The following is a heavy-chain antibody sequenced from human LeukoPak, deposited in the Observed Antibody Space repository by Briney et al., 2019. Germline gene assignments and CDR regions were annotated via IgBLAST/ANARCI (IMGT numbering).Heavy chain of an antibody. CDR2: IKSKTDGGTT. CDR3: TTGIDIVVVPAAYSD. CDR1: GFTFSNAW. Sequence: GGSLRLSCAASGFTFSNAWMSWVRQAPGKGLEWVGRIKSKTDGGTTDYAAPVKGRFTISRDDSKNTLYLQMNSLKTEDTAVYYCTTGIDIVVVPAAYSDWGQGTMVTVSS. V-gene: IGHV3-15*01. D-gene: IGHD2-2*01. J-gene: IGHJ3*01.